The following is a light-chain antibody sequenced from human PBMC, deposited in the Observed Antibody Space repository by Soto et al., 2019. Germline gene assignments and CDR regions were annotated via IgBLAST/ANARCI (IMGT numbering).Light chain of an antibody. CDR3: QQYYSTPKT. J-gene: IGKJ2*01. CDR1: QSVLYSSDNQNY. CDR2: WAS. Sequence: DIVMTQSPDSLAVSLGERATINRKSSQSVLYSSDNQNYLAWYQQKPGQPPKLLIYWASTRESGVPDRISGSGSGTDFTLTISSLQAEDVAVYYCQQYYSTPKTFGQGTKLEIK. V-gene: IGKV4-1*01.